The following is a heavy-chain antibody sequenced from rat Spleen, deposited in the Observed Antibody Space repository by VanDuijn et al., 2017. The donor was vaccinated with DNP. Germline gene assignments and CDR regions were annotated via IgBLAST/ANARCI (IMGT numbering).Heavy chain of an antibody. CDR3: AKANGRD. V-gene: IGHV5S23*01. J-gene: IGHJ2*01. CDR2: ITSSGGST. Sequence: EVQLLESGGGLVQPGRSLKLSCAASGFTFSDYNMAWVRQAPTKGLEWVASITSSGGSTYYPDSVKGRFTVSRDDATSTLYLQMDSLRSEDTATYYCAKANGRDWGQGVMVTVSS. D-gene: IGHD1-2*01. CDR1: GFTFSDYN.